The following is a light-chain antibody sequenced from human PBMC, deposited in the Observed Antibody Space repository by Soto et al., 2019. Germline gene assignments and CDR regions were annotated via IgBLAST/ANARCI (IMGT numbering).Light chain of an antibody. V-gene: IGLV2-14*01. Sequence: QSALTQPVSVSGSPGQTITISCTGTSSDVGGHNNVSWYQQHPGKAPKVMIYDVSNRPSGVSNRFSGSKSGNTASLTISGLQAEDEADYYCSSYTSSNTLVFGGGTKLTVL. CDR1: SSDVGGHNN. CDR2: DVS. CDR3: SSYTSSNTLV. J-gene: IGLJ2*01.